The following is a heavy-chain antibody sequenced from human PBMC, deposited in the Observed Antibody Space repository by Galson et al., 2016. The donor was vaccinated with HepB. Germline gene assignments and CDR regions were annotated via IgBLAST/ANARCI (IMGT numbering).Heavy chain of an antibody. CDR2: ISYDGSNK. D-gene: IGHD4-17*01. CDR3: VRGQVEYYGDPPWT. V-gene: IGHV3-30-3*01. Sequence: SLRLSCAASGFTFINYAIHWVRQAPGKGLEWVAVISYDGSNKYYADSLKGRFTISRDNSKNTLYLQMNSLRAEDTAVYYCVRGQVEYYGDPPWTWGQGTLVTVPS. J-gene: IGHJ5*02. CDR1: GFTFINYA.